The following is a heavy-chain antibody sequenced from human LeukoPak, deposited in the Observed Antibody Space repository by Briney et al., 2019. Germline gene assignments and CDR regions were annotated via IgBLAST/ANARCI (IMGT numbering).Heavy chain of an antibody. Sequence: PSETLSLTCTVSGGSISSYYWSWIRQPPGKGLEWTGYIYYSGSTNYNPSLKSRVTISVDTSKNQFSLKLSSVTAADTAVYYCARGVEYYDSSGYFTVAFDIWGQGTMVTVSS. CDR2: IYYSGST. CDR3: ARGVEYYDSSGYFTVAFDI. D-gene: IGHD3-22*01. V-gene: IGHV4-59*08. J-gene: IGHJ3*02. CDR1: GGSISSYY.